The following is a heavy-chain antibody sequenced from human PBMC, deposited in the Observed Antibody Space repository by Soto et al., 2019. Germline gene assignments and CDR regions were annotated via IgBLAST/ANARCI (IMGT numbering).Heavy chain of an antibody. D-gene: IGHD3-3*01. CDR2: MSGSGGSI. CDR1: GFIFSTYA. J-gene: IGHJ6*02. V-gene: IGHV3-23*01. CDR3: AKEVDFGVQNYYYGMDV. Sequence: PGGSLRLSCAASGFIFSTYAMSWIRQAPGKGLEWVSAMSGSGGSIYYAESVKGRFTMSRDNSRNTLYLQMGSLRAEDTAVYFCAKEVDFGVQNYYYGMDVWGHGTTVTVSS.